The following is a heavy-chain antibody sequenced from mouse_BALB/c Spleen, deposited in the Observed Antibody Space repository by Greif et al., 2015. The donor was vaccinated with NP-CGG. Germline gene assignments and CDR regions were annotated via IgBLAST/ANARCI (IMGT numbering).Heavy chain of an antibody. Sequence: EVMLVESGGGLVKPGGSLKLSCAASGFTFSSYAMSWVRQTPERRLEWVATISSGGSYTYYPDSAKGRFTISRDNAKNTLYLQMSSLRSEDTAMYYCATYANPSAMDYWGQGTSVTVSS. CDR1: GFTFSSYA. CDR3: ATYANPSAMDY. D-gene: IGHD6-5*01. CDR2: ISSGGSYT. V-gene: IGHV5-9-1*01. J-gene: IGHJ4*01.